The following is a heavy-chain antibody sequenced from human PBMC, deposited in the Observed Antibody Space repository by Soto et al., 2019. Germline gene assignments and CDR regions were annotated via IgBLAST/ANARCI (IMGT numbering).Heavy chain of an antibody. D-gene: IGHD5-12*01. CDR2: ISSSGSTI. CDR3: ARGTRRDGYKGDY. Sequence: EVQLVESGGGLVQPGGSLRLSCAASGFTFSSYEMNWVRQAPGKGLEWVSYISSSGSTIYYADSVKGRFTIARDNAKNSLYLQKNSLRAEDTAVYYCARGTRRDGYKGDYWGQGTLVTVSS. CDR1: GFTFSSYE. J-gene: IGHJ4*02. V-gene: IGHV3-48*03.